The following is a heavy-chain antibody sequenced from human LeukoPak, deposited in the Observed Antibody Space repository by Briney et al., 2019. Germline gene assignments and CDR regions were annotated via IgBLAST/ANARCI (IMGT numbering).Heavy chain of an antibody. V-gene: IGHV3-48*01. CDR3: ARDEYYDSSGYTS. CDR2: ISSSGSTI. CDR1: GFTFSSYS. D-gene: IGHD3-22*01. Sequence: GGGLRLSFATSGFTFSSYSMNWGRPGPGEGVEWLLYISSSGSTIYYADSVKGRFTISRDNAKNSLYLQMNSLRAEDTAVYYCARDEYYDSSGYTSWGQGTLVTVSS. J-gene: IGHJ4*02.